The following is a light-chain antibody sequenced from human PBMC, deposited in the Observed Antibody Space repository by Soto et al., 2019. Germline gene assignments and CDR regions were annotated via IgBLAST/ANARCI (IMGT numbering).Light chain of an antibody. J-gene: IGKJ1*01. CDR1: QSLLYSSNNKNY. Sequence: DIVLTQSPDSLAVSLGERATINCKSSQSLLYSSNNKNYLAWYQQKPGQPPKLLIYWASTRESGVPDRFSGSGSGTDFTLTISSLRAEDVAVYYCQQYYATLPTFGQGTKVEIK. V-gene: IGKV4-1*01. CDR2: WAS. CDR3: QQYYATLPT.